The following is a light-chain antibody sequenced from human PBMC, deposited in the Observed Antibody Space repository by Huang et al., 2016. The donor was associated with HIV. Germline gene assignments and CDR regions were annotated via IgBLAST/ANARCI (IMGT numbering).Light chain of an antibody. CDR3: QRYKSWPSFT. CDR1: QSVSNN. CDR2: GAS. J-gene: IGKJ3*01. Sequence: EIVMTQSPATLSVSPGERATLSCRASQSVSNNLAWYQQKPGQAPRLLIYGASIRATGIPVRISGSGSGTEFTLTISSLQSEDFAVYYCQRYKSWPSFTFGPGTKVDIK. V-gene: IGKV3-15*01.